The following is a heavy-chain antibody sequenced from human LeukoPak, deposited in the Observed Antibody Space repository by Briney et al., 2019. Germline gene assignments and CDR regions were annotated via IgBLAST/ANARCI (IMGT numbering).Heavy chain of an antibody. CDR2: INSDGSST. V-gene: IGHV3-74*01. CDR3: ARSNWNYGFDI. D-gene: IGHD1-7*01. J-gene: IGHJ3*02. Sequence: GGSLRLSCAASGFTFSSYWMHWVRQAPGXXXVWVSRINSDGSSTSYADSVKGRFTISRDNAKNTLYLQMNSLRAEDTAVYYCARSNWNYGFDIWGQGTMVTVSS. CDR1: GFTFSSYW.